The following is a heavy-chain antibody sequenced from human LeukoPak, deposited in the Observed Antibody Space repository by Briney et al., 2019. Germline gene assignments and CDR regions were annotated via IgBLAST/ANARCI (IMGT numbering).Heavy chain of an antibody. J-gene: IGHJ5*02. D-gene: IGHD5-12*01. V-gene: IGHV1-2*02. Sequence: ASVKVSCKASGYTFTSYGISWVRQAPGQGLEWMGWINPNSGGTNYAQKFQGRVTMTRDTSISTAYMELSRLRSDDTAVYYCAREREGGGYDFRSRVPRFDPWGQGTLVTVSS. CDR1: GYTFTSYG. CDR2: INPNSGGT. CDR3: AREREGGGYDFRSRVPRFDP.